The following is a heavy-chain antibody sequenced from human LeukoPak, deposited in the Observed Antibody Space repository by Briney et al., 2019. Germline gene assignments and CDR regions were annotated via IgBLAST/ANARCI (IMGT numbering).Heavy chain of an antibody. J-gene: IGHJ4*02. CDR1: GFTVSDTY. Sequence: GGSLRLSCAASGFTVSDTYMNWVRQAPGGGLEWVSIIYRGDSAYYADSVKGRFAISRDNSKNTLYLQMNSLRAEDTAMYYCASSRLGGYFDYWGQGTLVTVSS. D-gene: IGHD3-16*01. CDR2: IYRGDSA. V-gene: IGHV3-66*01. CDR3: ASSRLGGYFDY.